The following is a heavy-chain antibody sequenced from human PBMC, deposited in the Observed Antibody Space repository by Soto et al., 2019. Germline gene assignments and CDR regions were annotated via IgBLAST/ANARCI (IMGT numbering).Heavy chain of an antibody. D-gene: IGHD2-21*01. Sequence: QVQLVQSGAEVKKPGSSVKVSCKDSGGTFSTYSMFWVRQAPGQGLEWMGRIIPMLGIRNYAQRFQDRVTITADKSTATAHMELSSLRSEDTALYYCTIGSWSGEVFDIWGQWTRVTVSS. CDR1: GGTFSTYS. CDR2: IIPMLGIR. V-gene: IGHV1-69*02. CDR3: TIGSWSGEVFDI. J-gene: IGHJ3*02.